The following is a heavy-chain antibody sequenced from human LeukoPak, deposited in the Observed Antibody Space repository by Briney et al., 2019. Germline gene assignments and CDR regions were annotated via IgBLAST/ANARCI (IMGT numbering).Heavy chain of an antibody. D-gene: IGHD3-9*01. CDR1: GFTFSTYA. J-gene: IGHJ5*02. CDR3: AKFGQTLPFDDWFDP. Sequence: GGSLRLSCAASGFTFSTYAVSWVRQAPGKGLEWVSAISGSGGSTYYADSVKGRFTISRDNSKNTLYLQTNSLRAEDTAVYYCAKFGQTLPFDDWFDPWGQGTLVTVSS. CDR2: ISGSGGST. V-gene: IGHV3-23*01.